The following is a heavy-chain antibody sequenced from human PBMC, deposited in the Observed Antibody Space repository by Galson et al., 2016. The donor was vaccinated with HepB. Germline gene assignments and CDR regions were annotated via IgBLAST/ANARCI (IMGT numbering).Heavy chain of an antibody. D-gene: IGHD2-15*01. Sequence: TLSLTCTVSGVSISNPTYYWSWIRQSAEKGLEWIGRMYISGSANYNPSLRGRATISVDTSKNQFSLNLNSVTAADTGVYYCARGLYCDGGSCPQTLDYGGQGILGTVS. CDR2: MYISGSA. CDR3: ARGLYCDGGSCPQTLDY. CDR1: GVSISNPTYY. V-gene: IGHV4-61*02. J-gene: IGHJ4*02.